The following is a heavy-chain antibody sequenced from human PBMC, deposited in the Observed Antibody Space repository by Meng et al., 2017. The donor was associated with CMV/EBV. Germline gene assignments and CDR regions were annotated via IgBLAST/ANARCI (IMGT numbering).Heavy chain of an antibody. V-gene: IGHV3-53*01. J-gene: IGHJ4*02. D-gene: IGHD3-10*01. CDR1: GFTVSSNY. CDR2: IYSGGST. Sequence: GESLKISCAASGFTVSSNYMTWVRQAPGKGLEWVSVIYSGGSTYYADSVKGRFTISRDNSKNTLYLQMNSLRAEDTAVYYFASVKGIRGYWGQGTLVTVSS. CDR3: ASVKGIRGY.